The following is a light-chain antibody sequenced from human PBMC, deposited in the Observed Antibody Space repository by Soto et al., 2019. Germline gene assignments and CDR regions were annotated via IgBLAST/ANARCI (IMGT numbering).Light chain of an antibody. CDR1: QSVSSH. Sequence: ELVLTQSPATLSLSPGERATLSCRASQSVSSHLAWYQQKPGQAPRLLMYDTFNRATGIPARFNGSGSGTDFTLTKSSLEPQDFAVYYCQQRSNWPPGYTFGQGTKLEIK. J-gene: IGKJ2*01. CDR3: QQRSNWPPGYT. V-gene: IGKV3-11*01. CDR2: DTF.